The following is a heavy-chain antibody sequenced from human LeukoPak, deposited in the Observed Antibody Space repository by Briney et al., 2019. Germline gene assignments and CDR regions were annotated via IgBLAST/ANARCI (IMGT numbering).Heavy chain of an antibody. CDR3: ARDYYGSGIKGGSDY. CDR2: IYYSGST. V-gene: IGHV4-39*07. D-gene: IGHD3-10*01. Sequence: SETLSLTCTVSGGSISSSSYYWGWIRQPPGKGLEWIGSIYYSGSTYYNPSLKSRVTISVDTSKNQFSLKLSSVTAADTAVYYCARDYYGSGIKGGSDYWGQGTLVTVSS. J-gene: IGHJ4*02. CDR1: GGSISSSSYY.